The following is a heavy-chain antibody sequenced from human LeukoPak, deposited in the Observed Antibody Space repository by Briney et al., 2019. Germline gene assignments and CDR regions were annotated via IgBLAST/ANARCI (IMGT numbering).Heavy chain of an antibody. CDR3: ASHPRELLLYYFDY. CDR2: ISGSGGST. J-gene: IGHJ4*02. D-gene: IGHD1-7*01. V-gene: IGHV3-23*01. Sequence: GGSLRLSCAASGFTFSSYAMSWVRQAPGKGLEWVSAISGSGGSTYYADSEKGRFTISRDNSKNTLYLQMNSLRAEDTAVYYCASHPRELLLYYFDYWGQGTLVTVSS. CDR1: GFTFSSYA.